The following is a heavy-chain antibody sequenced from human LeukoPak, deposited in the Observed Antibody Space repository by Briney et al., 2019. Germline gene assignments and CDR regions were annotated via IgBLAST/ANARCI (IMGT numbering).Heavy chain of an antibody. CDR1: GGSVSSGHYH. J-gene: IGHJ5*02. V-gene: IGHV4-61*01. Sequence: SETLSLTCTVSGGSVSSGHYHWSWIRQPPGKGLEWIGYIYYSGSTNYDPSLKSRVTISVDTSKNQFSLKLSSVTAADTAVYYCARAGRRIWFDPWGQGTLVTVSS. CDR2: IYYSGST. CDR3: ARAGRRIWFDP.